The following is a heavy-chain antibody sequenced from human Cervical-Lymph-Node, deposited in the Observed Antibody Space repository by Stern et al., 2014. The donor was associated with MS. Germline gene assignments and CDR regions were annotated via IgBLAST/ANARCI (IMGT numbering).Heavy chain of an antibody. Sequence: EVQLVESGGGLVPPGGSLRLSCAASGFTFGSFTLNWVRQAPGKGLAWIAYIKSSGGFISYAESVKGRFIISRDNAKNSLHLQMNSLRADDTAVYYCARDPYQYFPNKGIGMDVWGQGTTVVVSS. CDR1: GFTFGSFT. CDR2: IKSSGGFI. D-gene: IGHD2/OR15-2a*01. CDR3: ARDPYQYFPNKGIGMDV. J-gene: IGHJ6*02. V-gene: IGHV3-48*04.